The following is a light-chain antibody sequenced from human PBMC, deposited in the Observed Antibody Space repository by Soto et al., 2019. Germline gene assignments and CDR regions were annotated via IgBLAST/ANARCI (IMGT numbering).Light chain of an antibody. CDR1: STNIGAGFD. CDR3: QSYDSGLSCPV. Sequence: QAVVTQPPSVSGAPGQRVTISCTGRSTNIGAGFDVHWYQQLPGTAPTLLIFGISNRPSGVPDLFSGAKSGTSASLAITGLQAEDEANYPCQSYDSGLSCPVFGDGTQLTVL. J-gene: IGLJ7*01. V-gene: IGLV1-40*01. CDR2: GIS.